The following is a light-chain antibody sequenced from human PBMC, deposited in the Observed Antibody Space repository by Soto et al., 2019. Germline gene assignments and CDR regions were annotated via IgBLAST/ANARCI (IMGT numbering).Light chain of an antibody. CDR1: SSDVGRYNY. CDR3: CSYTRSSTLL. CDR2: EVI. Sequence: QSVLTQPASVSGSPGQSITISCTGTSSDVGRYNYVSWYQQHPGRAPRLIVYEVINRPAGVSNRFAGSKSGNTASLTISGLHAADEAEYYCCSYTRSSTLLFGGGTKLTVL. V-gene: IGLV2-14*01. J-gene: IGLJ2*01.